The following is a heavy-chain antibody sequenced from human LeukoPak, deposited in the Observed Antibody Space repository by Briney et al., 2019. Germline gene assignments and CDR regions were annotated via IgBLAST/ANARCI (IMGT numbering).Heavy chain of an antibody. J-gene: IGHJ4*02. D-gene: IGHD2-21*01. CDR3: ARDSTDYYFDY. V-gene: IGHV3-11*06. Sequence: SVKGRFTISRDNAKNSLYLQMNSLRAEDTAVYYCARDSTDYYFDYWGQGTLVTVSS.